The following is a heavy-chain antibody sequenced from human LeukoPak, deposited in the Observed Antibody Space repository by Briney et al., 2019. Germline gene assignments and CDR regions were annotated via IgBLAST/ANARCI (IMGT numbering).Heavy chain of an antibody. CDR1: GGSISSGDYY. Sequence: PSQTLSLTRTVSGGSISSGDYYWRWIRQPPGKGLEWLGYIYYSGNTYYNPSLNSRVTISVDTSNNQFSLKLSSVTAADTAVYYCARSFGTTCYNCYYYYYYMDVWGKGTTVTVSS. CDR3: ARSFGTTCYNCYYYYYYMDV. V-gene: IGHV4-30-4*08. J-gene: IGHJ6*03. CDR2: IYYSGNT. D-gene: IGHD2-2*02.